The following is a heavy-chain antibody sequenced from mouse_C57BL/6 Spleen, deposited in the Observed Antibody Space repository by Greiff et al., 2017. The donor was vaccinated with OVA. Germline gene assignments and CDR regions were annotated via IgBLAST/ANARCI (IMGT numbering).Heavy chain of an antibody. D-gene: IGHD1-1*01. CDR3: ARIGVTTVVATFYWYFDV. J-gene: IGHJ1*03. CDR2: ISSGGSYT. V-gene: IGHV5-6*01. Sequence: EVHLVESGGDLVKPGGSLKLSCAASGFTFSSYGMSWVRQTPDKRLEWVPTISSGGSYTYYPDSVKGRFTISRDNAKNTLYLQMSSLKSEDTAMYYCARIGVTTVVATFYWYFDVWGTGTTVTVSS. CDR1: GFTFSSYG.